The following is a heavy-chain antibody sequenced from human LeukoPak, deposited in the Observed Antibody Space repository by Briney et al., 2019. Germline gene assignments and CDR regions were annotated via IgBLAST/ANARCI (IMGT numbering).Heavy chain of an antibody. V-gene: IGHV3-21*06. CDR2: LSGTGRYI. CDR3: ARSLRDAFDI. Sequence: PGGSLRLSCAASGFTFSSYGMHWVRQAPGKGLEWVSSLSGTGRYIYYADLMKGRFTISRDNAKNSLYLQMNSLRAEDTAVYYCARSLRDAFDIWGQGTIVTVSS. J-gene: IGHJ3*02. CDR1: GFTFSSYG.